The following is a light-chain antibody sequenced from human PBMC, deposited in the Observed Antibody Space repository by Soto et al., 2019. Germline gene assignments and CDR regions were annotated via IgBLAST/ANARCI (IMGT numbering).Light chain of an antibody. CDR1: SSDVGGYNY. Sequence: QSVLTQPASVSGSPGQSITISCTGTSSDVGGYNYVSWYQQHPGKAPKLMIYEVSNRPSGVSNRFSGSKSGNTASLTISGLQAEDEADYYCSSYTSSRTLVFGGGNKLTVL. V-gene: IGLV2-14*01. J-gene: IGLJ2*01. CDR3: SSYTSSRTLV. CDR2: EVS.